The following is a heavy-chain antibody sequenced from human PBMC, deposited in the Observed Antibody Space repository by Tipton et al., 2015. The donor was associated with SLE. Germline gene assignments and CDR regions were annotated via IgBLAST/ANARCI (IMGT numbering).Heavy chain of an antibody. D-gene: IGHD5-12*01. CDR1: GYTFTGYY. Sequence: QLVQSGAEVKKPGASVKGSCKASGYTFTGYYMHWVRQAPGQGLEWMGWINPNSGGTNYAQKFQGRVTMTRDTSISTAYMELSRLRSDDTAVYYCAREYILADNWFDPWGQGTLVTVSS. J-gene: IGHJ5*02. CDR2: INPNSGGT. CDR3: AREYILADNWFDP. V-gene: IGHV1-2*02.